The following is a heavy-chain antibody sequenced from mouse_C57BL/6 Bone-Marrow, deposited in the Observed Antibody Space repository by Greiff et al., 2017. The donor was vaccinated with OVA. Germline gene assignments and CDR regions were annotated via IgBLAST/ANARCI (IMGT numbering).Heavy chain of an antibody. J-gene: IGHJ4*01. V-gene: IGHV5-6*01. CDR3: ARHTDYSKEASMDY. D-gene: IGHD2-5*01. CDR1: GFTFSSYG. Sequence: EVKLLESGGDLVKPGGSLKLSCAASGFTFSSYGMSWVRQTPDKRLEWVATISSGGSYTYYPDSVKGRFTISRDNAKNTVYLQISSLKSEDTAMYYCARHTDYSKEASMDYWGQGTSVTVSS. CDR2: ISSGGSYT.